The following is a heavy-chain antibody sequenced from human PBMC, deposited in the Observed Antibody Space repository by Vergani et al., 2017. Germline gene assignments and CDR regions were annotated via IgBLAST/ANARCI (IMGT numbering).Heavy chain of an antibody. D-gene: IGHD4-17*01. CDR3: AKDDVSHYGPEDLFDF. CDR1: GFTFSSDS. CDR2: ISSSSSTI. V-gene: IGHV3-48*01. J-gene: IGHJ4*02. Sequence: EVQLVESGGGLVQPGGSLRLSCAASGFTFSSDSMNWVRQAPGKGLEWVSYISSSSSTIYYADSVKGRFTISRDNAKNSLYLQMNSLRAEDTAVYYCAKDDVSHYGPEDLFDFWDQGTLVTVPS.